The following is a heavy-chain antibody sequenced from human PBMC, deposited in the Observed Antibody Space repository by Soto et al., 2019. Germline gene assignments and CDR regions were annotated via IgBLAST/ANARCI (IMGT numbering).Heavy chain of an antibody. J-gene: IGHJ4*02. CDR3: MTSVTTHDY. D-gene: IGHD4-17*01. CDR1: GFTLSSYW. V-gene: IGHV3-7*01. Sequence: PGGSLRLSCAASGFTLSSYWMNWVRLAPGKGLEWVANIKQDGSQKNYVDSVKGRFTISRDNAKNSLYLQMGSLRAEDTAVYYCMTSVTTHDYWGQGTLVTVSS. CDR2: IKQDGSQK.